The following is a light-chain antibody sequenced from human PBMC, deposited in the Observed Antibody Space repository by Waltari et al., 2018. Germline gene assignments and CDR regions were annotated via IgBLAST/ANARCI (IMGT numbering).Light chain of an antibody. V-gene: IGLV2-8*01. Sequence: QSALTQPPPAAGSPGQSGTIPCTGTSNDIGRYNYVSWYQQYPGKAPKLIIYEVFQRPTGVPDRFSGSKSGNTASLTVSGLQIEDEADYYCSSYGGSNNYVFGTGTKITVL. CDR3: SSYGGSNNYV. CDR1: SNDIGRYNY. CDR2: EVF. J-gene: IGLJ1*01.